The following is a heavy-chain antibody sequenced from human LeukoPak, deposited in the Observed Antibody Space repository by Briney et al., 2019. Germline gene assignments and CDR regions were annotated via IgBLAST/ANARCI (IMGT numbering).Heavy chain of an antibody. CDR1: GGSISSSNW. J-gene: IGHJ4*02. Sequence: KPSETLSLTCAVSGGSISSSNWWSWVRQPPGKGLEWIGEIYHSGSTNYNPSLKSRVTISVDKSKNQFSLKLSSVTAADTAVYYCARDGVGANEYYFDYWGQGTLVTVSS. CDR3: ARDGVGANEYYFDY. CDR2: IYHSGST. V-gene: IGHV4-4*02. D-gene: IGHD1-26*01.